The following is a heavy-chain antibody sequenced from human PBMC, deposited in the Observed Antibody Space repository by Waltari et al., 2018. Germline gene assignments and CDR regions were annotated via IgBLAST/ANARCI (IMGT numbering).Heavy chain of an antibody. CDR2: ISWNSGSI. J-gene: IGHJ3*02. V-gene: IGHV3-9*03. CDR3: AKDISSGWTPHGAFDI. Sequence: EVQLVESGGGLVQPCRSLRLSCAASGFTFDDYAMHWVRQAPGKGLEWVSGISWNSGSIGYADSVKGRFTISRDNAKNSLYLQMNSLRAEDMALYYCAKDISSGWTPHGAFDIWGQGTMVTVSS. CDR1: GFTFDDYA. D-gene: IGHD6-19*01.